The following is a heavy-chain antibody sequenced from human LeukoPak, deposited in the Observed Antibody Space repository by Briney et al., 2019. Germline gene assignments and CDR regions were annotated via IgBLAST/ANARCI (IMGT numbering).Heavy chain of an antibody. D-gene: IGHD3-22*01. CDR2: IYYSGST. CDR3: ARSYYDGSLPRYFDL. J-gene: IGHJ2*01. Sequence: PSETLSLTCTVSGGSISSNSYYWAWIRQPPGKGLELIGSIYYSGSTFYNPSLKSRVTLSVDTSKSQFSLKLSSVTAADTAVYYCARSYYDGSLPRYFDLWGRGTLVTVSS. CDR1: GGSISSNSYY. V-gene: IGHV4-39*01.